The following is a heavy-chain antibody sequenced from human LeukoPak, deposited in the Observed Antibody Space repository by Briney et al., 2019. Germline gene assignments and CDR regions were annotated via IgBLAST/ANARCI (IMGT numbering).Heavy chain of an antibody. Sequence: PGRSLRLSCAVSGFTSASYSMTWVRQVRGRGLEWIAYMTASSVTFYYADSVRGRFTISRDNARNSLFLQMNSQTVEDTAVYYCARSLSGYDPLSALWGQGTLVTVSS. CDR2: MTASSVTF. J-gene: IGHJ4*02. CDR1: GFTSASYS. D-gene: IGHD5-12*01. V-gene: IGHV3-48*04. CDR3: ARSLSGYDPLSAL.